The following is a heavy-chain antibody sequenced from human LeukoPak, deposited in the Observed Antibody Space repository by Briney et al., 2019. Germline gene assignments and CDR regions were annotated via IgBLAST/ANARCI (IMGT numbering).Heavy chain of an antibody. CDR1: GDSISSSY. CDR3: ARRFSSRSDGNGYYYGQDAFDV. Sequence: SETLSLTCSVSGDSISSSYWSWIRQPPGKGLEWIGNIYNSANTNYNPSLQSRVTMSVDTSKSQFSLQLTSVSAADTAVYYCARRFSSRSDGNGYYYGQDAFDVWAQGTLVTVSS. CDR2: IYNSANT. V-gene: IGHV4-59*08. J-gene: IGHJ3*01. D-gene: IGHD3-22*01.